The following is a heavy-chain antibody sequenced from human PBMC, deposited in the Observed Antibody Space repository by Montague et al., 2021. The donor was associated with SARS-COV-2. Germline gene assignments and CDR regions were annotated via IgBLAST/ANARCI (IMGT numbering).Heavy chain of an antibody. CDR3: TQERGPGRTTWHYFDY. CDR2: FCYKTKRYN. Sequence: CAISGDSVAESGADWKCTRLNSSHRTKSYAGFCYKTKRYNDYAVSVRSRVTISPDTSKNQFSLQLNSVTPEDTAVYYCTQERGPGRTTWHYFDYWGQGTLVTVSS. J-gene: IGHJ4*02. V-gene: IGHV6-1*01. CDR1: GDSVAESGAD. D-gene: IGHD1-14*01.